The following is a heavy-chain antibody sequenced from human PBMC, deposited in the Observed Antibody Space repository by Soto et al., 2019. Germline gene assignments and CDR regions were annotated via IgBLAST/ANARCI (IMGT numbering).Heavy chain of an antibody. J-gene: IGHJ4*01. D-gene: IGHD6-13*01. Sequence: GGSLRLSCAASRFTSGYHAMNWVRQAPGKGLEWVSTISSNGENTHYADSVKGRFIISSDNSSNTVALQMNSLRVKHTAIYYCVSGVYAHFDSCGQPILVTVSS. CDR3: VSGVYAHFDS. CDR2: ISSNGENT. V-gene: IGHV3-23*01. CDR1: RFTSGYHA.